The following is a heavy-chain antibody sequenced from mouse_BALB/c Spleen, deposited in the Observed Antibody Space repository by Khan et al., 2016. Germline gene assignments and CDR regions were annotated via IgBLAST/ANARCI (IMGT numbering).Heavy chain of an antibody. J-gene: IGHJ3*01. D-gene: IGHD2-12*01. CDR1: GFSLTGYG. V-gene: IGHV2-6-7*01. CDR3: SSDYDGFAY. Sequence: QVQLKESGPGLVAPSQSLSITCTVSGFSLTGYGVNWVRQPPGKGLEWLGKIWADGGTDYNSALKSRVSISKDNSKSQVFLKVNSLPTDDTANYYCSSDYDGFAYWGQGTLVIVSA. CDR2: IWADGGT.